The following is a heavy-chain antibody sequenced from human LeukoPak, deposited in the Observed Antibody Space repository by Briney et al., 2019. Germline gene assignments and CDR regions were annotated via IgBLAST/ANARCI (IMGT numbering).Heavy chain of an antibody. CDR3: ATSSGWSYYFDY. CDR1: GVSISSSSYY. D-gene: IGHD6-19*01. Sequence: SGTLSLTCTVSGVSISSSSYYWGWIRQPPGKGLGWIGSIYYSGSIYYNPSLKSRVTISVDTSKNQFSLKLSSVTAADTAVYYCATSSGWSYYFDYWGQGTLVTVSS. J-gene: IGHJ4*02. CDR2: IYYSGSI. V-gene: IGHV4-39*01.